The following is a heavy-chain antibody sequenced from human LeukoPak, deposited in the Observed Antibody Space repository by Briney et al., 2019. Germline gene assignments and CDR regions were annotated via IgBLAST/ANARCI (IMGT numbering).Heavy chain of an antibody. Sequence: PSETLSLTCSVSGGSISSYHWSWIRQPAGKGLEWIGRIYSSGSTNYNPSLKSRVTISGDKPKNQLSLKLSSVTAADTAVYYCARDRVGAMDFDYWGQGTLVTVSS. CDR2: IYSSGST. D-gene: IGHD1-26*01. J-gene: IGHJ4*02. CDR3: ARDRVGAMDFDY. CDR1: GGSISSYH. V-gene: IGHV4-4*07.